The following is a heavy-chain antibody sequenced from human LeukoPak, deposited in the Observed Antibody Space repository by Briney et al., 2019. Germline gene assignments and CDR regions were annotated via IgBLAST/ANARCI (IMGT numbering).Heavy chain of an antibody. CDR3: AKDRGYSHGFDY. D-gene: IGHD5-18*01. V-gene: IGHV3-30*18. Sequence: GGSLRLSCAASGFTFSSYGMHWVRQAPGKGLEWVAAISYDGRNKEYVDSVKGRFTISRDNSKNTLYLQMNSLRAEDAAVYNCAKDRGYSHGFDYWGQGTLVTVSS. CDR1: GFTFSSYG. J-gene: IGHJ4*02. CDR2: ISYDGRNK.